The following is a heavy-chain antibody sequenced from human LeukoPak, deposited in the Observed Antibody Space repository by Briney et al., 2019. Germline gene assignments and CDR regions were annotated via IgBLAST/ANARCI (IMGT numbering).Heavy chain of an antibody. CDR1: GFTFSSYA. Sequence: TGGSLRLSCAASGFTFSSYAMSWVRQAPGKGLGWVSAISGSGGSTYYADSVKGRFTISRDNSKNTLYLQMNSLRAEDTAVYYCAKDPDYDILTGYYSSYYFDYWGQGTLVTVSS. CDR2: ISGSGGST. CDR3: AKDPDYDILTGYYSSYYFDY. V-gene: IGHV3-23*01. D-gene: IGHD3-9*01. J-gene: IGHJ4*02.